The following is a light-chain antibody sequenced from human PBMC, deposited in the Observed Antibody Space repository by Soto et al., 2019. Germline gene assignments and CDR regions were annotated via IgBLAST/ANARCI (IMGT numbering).Light chain of an antibody. CDR3: CSFARSGSVL. CDR2: EVT. CDR1: SSDVGYYSL. J-gene: IGLJ2*01. Sequence: QSVLTQPASVSGSPGQSITISCTGSSSDVGYYSLVSWYQQHPGKAPQLVIYEVTKRPSGVSDRFSGSKSGNTASLTISGLQAEDEAAYFCCSFARSGSVLFGGGTKLTVL. V-gene: IGLV2-23*02.